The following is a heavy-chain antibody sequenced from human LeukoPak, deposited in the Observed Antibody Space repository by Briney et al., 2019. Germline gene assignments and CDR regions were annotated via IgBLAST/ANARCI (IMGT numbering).Heavy chain of an antibody. CDR2: ISSSGSTI. J-gene: IGHJ4*02. CDR1: GFTFSDYY. V-gene: IGHV3-11*04. Sequence: GGSLRLSCAASGFTFSDYYMSWLRQAPGAGLERVSYISSSGSTIYYADSVKGRFTISRDNAKNSLYLQMNSLRAEDTAVYYCARVINDILTGPIDYWGQGTLVTVSS. CDR3: ARVINDILTGPIDY. D-gene: IGHD3-9*01.